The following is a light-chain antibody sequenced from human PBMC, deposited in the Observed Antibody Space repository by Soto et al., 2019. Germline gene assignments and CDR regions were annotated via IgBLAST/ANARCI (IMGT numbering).Light chain of an antibody. CDR3: QEYRNDYGT. Sequence: DIQMTQSPATLAASVGDRVSITCRASQSIDTWLAWYQQKAGKAPNLLIYKASRLESGVPSRFSCSGSGTEFTLTISSLQPEDFGSYYCQEYRNDYGTFGQGTKVEMK. CDR2: KAS. V-gene: IGKV1-5*03. J-gene: IGKJ1*01. CDR1: QSIDTW.